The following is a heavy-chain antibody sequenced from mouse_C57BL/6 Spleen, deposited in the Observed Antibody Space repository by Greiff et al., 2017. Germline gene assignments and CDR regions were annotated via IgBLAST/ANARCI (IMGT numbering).Heavy chain of an antibody. Sequence: EVQLQQSGPELVKPGASVKISCKASGYTFTDYYMNWVKQSHGKSLEWIGDINPNNGGTSYNQKFKGKATLTVDKASSTAYMELRSLTSEDSAVYDCARSRITTVVATRFAYWGQGTLVTVSA. J-gene: IGHJ3*01. CDR2: INPNNGGT. CDR3: ARSRITTVVATRFAY. CDR1: GYTFTDYY. D-gene: IGHD1-1*01. V-gene: IGHV1-26*01.